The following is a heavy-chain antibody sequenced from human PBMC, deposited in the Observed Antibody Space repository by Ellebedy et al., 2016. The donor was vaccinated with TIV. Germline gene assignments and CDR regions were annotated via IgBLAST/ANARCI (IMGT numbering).Heavy chain of an antibody. CDR3: ARDADYGDQMYFQH. CDR2: INSDGSST. D-gene: IGHD4-17*01. CDR1: GFSFSTYW. V-gene: IGHV3-74*01. J-gene: IGHJ1*01. Sequence: GESLKISCAASGFSFSTYWMHWVRQAPGKGLVWVSRINSDGSSTTYADSVKSRFTISRDNAKNTLYLQMNSLRDEDTAVYYCARDADYGDQMYFQHWGQGTLVTVSS.